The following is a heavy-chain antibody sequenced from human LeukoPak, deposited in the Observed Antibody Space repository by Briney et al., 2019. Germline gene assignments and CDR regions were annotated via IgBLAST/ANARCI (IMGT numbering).Heavy chain of an antibody. Sequence: GGSLRLSRAASGFTFSSYWMHWVRQAPGKGLVWVSDINTDGSSTSYADSVKGRFTISRDNSKNMLYLQMNSLRAEDTAVYYCAKPYYYGSRSYMDYWGQGTLVTVSS. V-gene: IGHV3-74*01. CDR3: AKPYYYGSRSYMDY. CDR1: GFTFSSYW. CDR2: INTDGSST. J-gene: IGHJ4*02. D-gene: IGHD3-10*01.